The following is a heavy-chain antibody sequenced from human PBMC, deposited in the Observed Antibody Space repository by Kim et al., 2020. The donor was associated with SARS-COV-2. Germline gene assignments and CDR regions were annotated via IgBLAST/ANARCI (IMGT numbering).Heavy chain of an antibody. CDR3: ARGRYFDWLFHQSPHYFD. CDR1: GDPVNGYY. CDR2: INYDRST. J-gene: IGHJ4*01. D-gene: IGHD3-9*01. V-gene: IGHV4-34*01. Sequence: SETLSLTCAVYGDPVNGYYWSWIRQPPGKGLEWIGEINYDRSTNYKPSLKRRVTMSLDSSKSQFSLRLTSLTAADTAVYYCARGRYFDWLFHQSPHYFD.